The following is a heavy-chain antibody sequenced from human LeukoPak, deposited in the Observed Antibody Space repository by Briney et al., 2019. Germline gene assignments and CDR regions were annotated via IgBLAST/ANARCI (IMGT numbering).Heavy chain of an antibody. CDR2: ISSTGSPI. J-gene: IGHJ6*02. Sequence: PGGSLRLSCAASGFTFSGYSMNWARQAPGKGLEWVSYISSTGSPIYYADSVKGRFTISRDNAKNSLSLQMNSLRDEDTALYYCARVKTNYYIMDVWGQGTTVTVSS. D-gene: IGHD2-8*01. CDR3: ARVKTNYYIMDV. V-gene: IGHV3-48*02. CDR1: GFTFSGYS.